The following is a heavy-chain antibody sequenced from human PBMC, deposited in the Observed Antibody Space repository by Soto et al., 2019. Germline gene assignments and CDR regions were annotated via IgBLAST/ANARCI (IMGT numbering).Heavy chain of an antibody. CDR1: GFTFSSYW. V-gene: IGHV3-7*03. J-gene: IGHJ3*02. CDR3: ARASVVVPAAIGAFDI. D-gene: IGHD2-2*02. Sequence: GGSLRLSCAASGFTFSSYWMSWVRQAPGKGLEWEATIKQDGSEKYYVDSVKGRFTISRDNAKNSLYLQMNSLRAEATAVYYCARASVVVPAAIGAFDIWGQGTMVTVSS. CDR2: IKQDGSEK.